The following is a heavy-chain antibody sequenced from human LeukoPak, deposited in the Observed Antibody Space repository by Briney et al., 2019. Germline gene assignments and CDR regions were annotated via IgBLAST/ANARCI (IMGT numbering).Heavy chain of an antibody. CDR2: ISYDVSDK. CDR1: GFTFNVYG. CDR3: VKGGFTYYDD. Sequence: GGSLRLSCAASGFTFNVYGMHWVRQAPGKGLEWVAFISYDVSDKKYVDSVKGRFTISGDNSKNALFLQMNSLRAEDTAIYYCVKGGFTYYDDWGQGTLVTVSS. D-gene: IGHD3-22*01. V-gene: IGHV3-30*18. J-gene: IGHJ4*02.